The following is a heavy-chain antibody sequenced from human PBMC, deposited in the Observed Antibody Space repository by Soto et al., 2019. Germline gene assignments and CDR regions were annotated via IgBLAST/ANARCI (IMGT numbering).Heavy chain of an antibody. V-gene: IGHV4-39*01. J-gene: IGHJ5*02. CDR3: ARRSSNYYDFWSGYFLWFDP. Sequence: PSETLSLTCTVSGGSISSSSYYWGWIRQPPGKGLEWIGSIYYSGSTYYNPSLKSRVTISVDTSKNRFSLKLSSVTAADTAVYYCARRSSNYYDFWSGYFLWFDPWGQGTLVTVSS. D-gene: IGHD3-3*01. CDR1: GGSISSSSYY. CDR2: IYYSGST.